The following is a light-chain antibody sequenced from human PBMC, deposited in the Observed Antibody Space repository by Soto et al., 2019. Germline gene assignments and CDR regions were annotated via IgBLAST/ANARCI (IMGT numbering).Light chain of an antibody. V-gene: IGLV2-11*01. CDR3: CSYAGTYTLYV. CDR1: SSDVGGYNY. Sequence: LTQPRSVSGSPGQSVTVSCTGTSSDVGGYNYVSWYQQHPAKAPKLLIYDVTKRPSGVPDRFSGSKSGNTASLIISGLQAEDEADYYCCSYAGTYTLYVFGTGTKVTVL. CDR2: DVT. J-gene: IGLJ1*01.